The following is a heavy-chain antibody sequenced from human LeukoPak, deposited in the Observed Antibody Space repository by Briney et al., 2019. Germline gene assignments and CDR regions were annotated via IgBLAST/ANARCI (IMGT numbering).Heavy chain of an antibody. D-gene: IGHD3-10*01. CDR3: ARSIRSGSYYYY. V-gene: IGHV3-21*01. Sequence: GGSLRLSCAASGFTFSSYSMNWVRQAPGKGLEWVSSISSSGSYIYYADSVKGRFTISRDNAKNSLYLQMNSLRAEDTAVYYCARSIRSGSYYYYWGQGTLVTVSS. J-gene: IGHJ4*02. CDR1: GFTFSSYS. CDR2: ISSSGSYI.